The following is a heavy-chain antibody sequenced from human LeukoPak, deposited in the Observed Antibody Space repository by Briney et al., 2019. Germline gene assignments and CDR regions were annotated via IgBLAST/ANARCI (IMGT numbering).Heavy chain of an antibody. CDR1: GFTFSSYS. CDR3: ARESESSGSTFFDY. V-gene: IGHV3-21*01. D-gene: IGHD6-19*01. Sequence: GGSLRLSCAASGFTFSSYSMNWVRQAPGKGLEWVSSISSSSSYIYYADSVKGRFTISRDNVKNSLYLQMNSLRAEDTAVYYCARESESSGSTFFDYWGQGTLVTVSS. CDR2: ISSSSSYI. J-gene: IGHJ4*02.